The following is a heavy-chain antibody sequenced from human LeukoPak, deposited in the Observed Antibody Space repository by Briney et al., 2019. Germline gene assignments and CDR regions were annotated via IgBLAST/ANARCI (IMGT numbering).Heavy chain of an antibody. CDR2: IWYDGSRK. CDR3: AKLEWVSISPTSPLES. D-gene: IGHD3-3*01. V-gene: IGHV3-30*02. Sequence: GGSLTLSCAASGFVLSAYAMHWVRQAPGKGLEWVAFIWYDGSRKYYADSVKGRFTISRDNSKNTLILQMNSLRGEDSAVYFCAKLEWVSISPTSPLESWGQGTLVSVSS. J-gene: IGHJ5*02. CDR1: GFVLSAYA.